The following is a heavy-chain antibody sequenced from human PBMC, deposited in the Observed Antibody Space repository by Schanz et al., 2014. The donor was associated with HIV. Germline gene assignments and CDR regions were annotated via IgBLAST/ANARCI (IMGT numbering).Heavy chain of an antibody. V-gene: IGHV3-33*06. J-gene: IGHJ6*02. CDR1: GFTFSTYG. Sequence: QVQLVESGGRVVQPGRSLRLSCAASGFTFSTYGMHWVRQAPGKGLEWVAVIWYDGSNKYYADSVKGRFTISRDNSKNTLYLQMNSLRPEDTAVYYCAKDQGYDFWSGYYNYYYMDVWGQGTTVTVSS. CDR3: AKDQGYDFWSGYYNYYYMDV. CDR2: IWYDGSNK. D-gene: IGHD3-3*01.